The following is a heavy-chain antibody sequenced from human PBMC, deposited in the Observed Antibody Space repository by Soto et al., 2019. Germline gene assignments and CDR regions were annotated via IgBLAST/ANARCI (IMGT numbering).Heavy chain of an antibody. Sequence: EVQLLESGGGLVQPGGSLRLSCVASGMTFNNHGMGWVRQAPGKGLEWVSSISESGATTYYGDPVKGRFTITRDNSNNTLYLPMNSLRVEDTAVYFCARVPRGYTYATTDYWGQGTLVTVSS. CDR3: ARVPRGYTYATTDY. V-gene: IGHV3-23*01. CDR2: ISESGATT. J-gene: IGHJ4*02. CDR1: GMTFNNHG. D-gene: IGHD5-18*01.